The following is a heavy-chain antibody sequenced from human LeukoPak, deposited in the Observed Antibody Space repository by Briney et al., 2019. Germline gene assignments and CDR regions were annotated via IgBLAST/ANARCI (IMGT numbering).Heavy chain of an antibody. D-gene: IGHD6-6*01. CDR3: ARDEGVAARGYFDY. CDR2: ISAYNGNT. J-gene: IGHJ4*02. V-gene: IGHV1-18*01. CDR1: GYTFTSYG. Sequence: ASVKVSCKASGYTFTSYGISWVRQAPGQGLEWMGWISAYNGNTNYAQKLQGRVTMTTDTSTNTAYMELRSLRSDDTAVYYCARDEGVAARGYFDYWGQGTLVTVSS.